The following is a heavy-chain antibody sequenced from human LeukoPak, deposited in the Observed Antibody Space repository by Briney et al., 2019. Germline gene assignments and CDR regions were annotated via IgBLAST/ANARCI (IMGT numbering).Heavy chain of an antibody. D-gene: IGHD6-13*01. Sequence: PGGSLRLSCAASGFTFSSYGMHWVRQAPGKGLEWVAVIWYDGSNKYYADSVKGRFTISRDNSKNTLYLQMNSLGAEDTAVYYCARDIAAAGTAMAYWGQGTLVTVSS. CDR1: GFTFSSYG. J-gene: IGHJ4*02. V-gene: IGHV3-33*01. CDR3: ARDIAAAGTAMAY. CDR2: IWYDGSNK.